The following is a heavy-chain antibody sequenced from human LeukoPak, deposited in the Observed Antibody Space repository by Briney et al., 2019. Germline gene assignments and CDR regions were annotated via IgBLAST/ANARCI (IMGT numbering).Heavy chain of an antibody. D-gene: IGHD2-15*01. J-gene: IGHJ4*02. CDR3: ATLGCSGGSCSFDY. CDR2: IRYDGSNK. CDR1: GFTFSSYG. Sequence: GGSLRLSCAASGFTFSSYGMHWVRQAPGKGLEWVAFIRYDGSNKYYADSVKGRFTISTDNSKNTLYLQMNSLRAEDTAVYYCATLGCSGGSCSFDYWGQGTLVTVSS. V-gene: IGHV3-30*02.